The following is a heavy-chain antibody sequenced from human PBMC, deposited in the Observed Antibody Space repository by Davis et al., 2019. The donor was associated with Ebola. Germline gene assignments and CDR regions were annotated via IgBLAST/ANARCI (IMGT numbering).Heavy chain of an antibody. J-gene: IGHJ2*01. Sequence: GGSLRLSCAASGFTFSNAWMSWVRQAPGKGLEWVANIKQDGSEKYYVDSVKGRFTISRDNANNSLYLQMNSLRTEDTAVYYCVRRHYFDSSGYYWYFDVWGRGTLVTVSS. CDR3: VRRHYFDSSGYYWYFDV. CDR2: IKQDGSEK. D-gene: IGHD3-22*01. V-gene: IGHV3-7*03. CDR1: GFTFSNAW.